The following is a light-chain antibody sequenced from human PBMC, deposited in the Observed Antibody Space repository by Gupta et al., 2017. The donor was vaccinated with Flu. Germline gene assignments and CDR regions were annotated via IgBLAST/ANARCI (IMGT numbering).Light chain of an antibody. Sequence: DLQLTQSPSFLSASVGDRVTMTCRASQDISTYLAWYQQKPGKAPKLLIYAASTLQSGVPSRFSGRRSWTVTIRTIQSLEPEDFSTYYLKQYSSYPFGGGTKVEIK. J-gene: IGKJ4*01. CDR3: KQYSSYP. CDR2: AAS. V-gene: IGKV1-9*01. CDR1: QDISTY.